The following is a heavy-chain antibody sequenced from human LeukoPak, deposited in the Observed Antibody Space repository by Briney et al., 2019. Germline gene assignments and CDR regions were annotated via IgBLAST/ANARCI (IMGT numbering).Heavy chain of an antibody. CDR2: INHSGST. CDR1: GGSFSGYY. J-gene: IGHJ6*02. CDR3: ARVTAGYYYGMDV. Sequence: SETLSLTCAVYGGSFSGYYWSWIRQPPGKGLEWIGEINHSGSTNYNPSLKSRVTISVGTSKNQFSLKLSSVTAADTAVYYCARVTAGYYYGMDVWGQGTTVTVSS. V-gene: IGHV4-34*01.